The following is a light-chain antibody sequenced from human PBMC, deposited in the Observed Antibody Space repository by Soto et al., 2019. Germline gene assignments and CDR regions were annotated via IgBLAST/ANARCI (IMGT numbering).Light chain of an antibody. CDR2: EAT. CDR3: CSYAGNSRT. CDR1: ISDVGSYNL. V-gene: IGLV2-23*01. J-gene: IGLJ1*01. Sequence: QSVLTQPASVSGSPGQSITISCTGSISDVGSYNLVSWYQHHPGKVPKVIIYEATKRPSGGSSRFSGSKSPNAASLTISGLQAEDEADYYCCSYAGNSRTFGSGTKVTVL.